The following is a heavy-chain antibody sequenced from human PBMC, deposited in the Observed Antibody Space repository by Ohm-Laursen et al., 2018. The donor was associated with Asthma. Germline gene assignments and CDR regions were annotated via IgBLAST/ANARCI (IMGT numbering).Heavy chain of an antibody. J-gene: IGHJ1*01. CDR3: ARIGPEWELPGREYSLHH. D-gene: IGHD1-26*01. Sequence: LSLTCAASGYTFSRYSIHWVRQVPGKGLEWVASISTASTFIYYADSVRGRFTTSRDNAKNSVYLQMNGLRAEDTALYYCARIGPEWELPGREYSLHHWGEGTLVTVSS. CDR1: GYTFSRYS. V-gene: IGHV3-21*01. CDR2: ISTASTFI.